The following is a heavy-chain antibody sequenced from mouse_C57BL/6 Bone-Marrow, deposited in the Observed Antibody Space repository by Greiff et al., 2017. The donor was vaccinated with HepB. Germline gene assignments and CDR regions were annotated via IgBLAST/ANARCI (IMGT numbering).Heavy chain of an antibody. CDR2: INPSSGYT. J-gene: IGHJ4*01. Sequence: VQLQESGAELARPGASVKMSCKASGYTFTSYTMHWVKQRPGQGLEWIGYINPSSGYTKYNQKFKDKATLTADKSSSTAYMQLSSLTSEDSAVYYCARKNGDDDLFYAMDYWGQGTSVTVSS. CDR3: ARKNGDDDLFYAMDY. V-gene: IGHV1-4*01. CDR1: GYTFTSYT. D-gene: IGHD1-2*01.